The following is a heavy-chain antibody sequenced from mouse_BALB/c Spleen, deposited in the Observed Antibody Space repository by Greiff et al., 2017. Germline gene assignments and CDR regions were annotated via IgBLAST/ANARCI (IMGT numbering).Heavy chain of an antibody. CDR2: ISYDGSN. CDR3: AIDSSGPAWFAY. CDR1: GYSITSCYY. Sequence: EVQVVESGPGLVKPSQSLSLTCSVTGYSITSCYYWNWIRQFPGNKLEWMGYISYDGSNNYNPSLKNRISITRDTSKNQFFLKLNSVTTEDTATYYCAIDSSGPAWFAYWGQGTLVTVSA. D-gene: IGHD3-1*01. J-gene: IGHJ3*01. V-gene: IGHV3-6*02.